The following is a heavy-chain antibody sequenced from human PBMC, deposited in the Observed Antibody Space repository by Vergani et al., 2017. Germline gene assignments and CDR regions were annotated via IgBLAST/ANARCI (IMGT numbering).Heavy chain of an antibody. J-gene: IGHJ6*02. CDR1: GYSFSRNW. Sequence: EVQLEQSGAAVKKPGESLEISCKGSGYSFSRNWIAWVRERPGQGLEWMGMIYPGNSETRYSPSFQGQVTISADKSISTAYLQWSSLKASDTAMYYCARHRRWGLVVVAATPWYYSYGMVVWGQGTTVTVSS. CDR3: ARHRRWGLVVVAATPWYYSYGMVV. D-gene: IGHD2-15*01. CDR2: IYPGNSET. V-gene: IGHV5-51*01.